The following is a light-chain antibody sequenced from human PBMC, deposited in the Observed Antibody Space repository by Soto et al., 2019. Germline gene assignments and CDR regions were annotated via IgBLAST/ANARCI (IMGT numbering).Light chain of an antibody. CDR1: SSDVGGYNY. J-gene: IGLJ2*01. Sequence: QSALTQPPSASGSPGQSVTISCTGTSSDVGGYNYVSWYQQHPGKAPKLMIYDVNKRPPGVPDRFSGSKSGNTASLTVSGLQAEDEADYYCSSYAGSNGVVFGGGTKPNVL. CDR2: DVN. V-gene: IGLV2-8*01. CDR3: SSYAGSNGVV.